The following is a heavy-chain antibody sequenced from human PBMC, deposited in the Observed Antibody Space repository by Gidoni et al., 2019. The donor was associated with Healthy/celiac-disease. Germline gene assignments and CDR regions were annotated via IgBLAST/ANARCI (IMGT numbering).Heavy chain of an antibody. CDR2: IYYSGST. V-gene: IGHV4-30-4*01. J-gene: IGHJ4*02. CDR1: GGSISSGDYY. CDR3: AREMGGRRATSY. Sequence: QVQLQESAPGLVKPSQTLSLTCTVSGGSISSGDYYWSWIRQPPGKGREWIGYIYYSGSTYYNPSLKSRVTISVDTSKNQFSLKLSAVTAADTAVYYCAREMGGRRATSYWGQGTLVTVSS. D-gene: IGHD3-16*01.